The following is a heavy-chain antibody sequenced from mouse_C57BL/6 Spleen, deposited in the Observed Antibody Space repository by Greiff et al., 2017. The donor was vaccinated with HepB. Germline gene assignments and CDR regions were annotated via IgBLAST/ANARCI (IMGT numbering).Heavy chain of an antibody. CDR1: GYTFTDYY. CDR3: ARWGGYLDY. D-gene: IGHD1-1*02. J-gene: IGHJ2*01. Sequence: VQLQQSGPELVKPGASVKISCKASGYTFTDYYMNWVKQSHGKSLEWIGDINPNNGGTSYNQKFKGKATLTVDKSSSTAYMELRSLTSEDSAVYYCARWGGYLDYWGQGTTLTVSS. V-gene: IGHV1-26*01. CDR2: INPNNGGT.